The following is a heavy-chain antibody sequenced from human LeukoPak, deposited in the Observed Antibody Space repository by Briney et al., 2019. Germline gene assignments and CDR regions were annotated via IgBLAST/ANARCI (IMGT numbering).Heavy chain of an antibody. CDR2: IWFDGSNK. V-gene: IGHV3-30*02. CDR1: GFTFSNHA. D-gene: IGHD6-13*01. J-gene: IGHJ4*02. Sequence: GGSLRLSCAASGFTFSNHAIHWVRQAPGKGLEWVAVIWFDGSNKYYVDSVKGRFTISRDNSKNTLYLQMNSLRAEDTAVYYCAKDRFGQLALDYWGQGTLVTVSS. CDR3: AKDRFGQLALDY.